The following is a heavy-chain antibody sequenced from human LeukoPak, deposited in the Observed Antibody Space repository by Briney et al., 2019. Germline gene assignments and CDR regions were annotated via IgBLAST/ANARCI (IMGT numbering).Heavy chain of an antibody. CDR3: ARGNDYGDYDWFDP. CDR1: GYTFTGYY. D-gene: IGHD4-17*01. J-gene: IGHJ5*02. Sequence: ASVKVSCKASGYTFTGYYMHWVRQAPGQGLEWMGWINPNSGGTSYAQKFQGWVTMTRDTSISTAYMELSRLRSDDTAVYYCARGNDYGDYDWFDPWGQGTLVTVSS. V-gene: IGHV1-2*04. CDR2: INPNSGGT.